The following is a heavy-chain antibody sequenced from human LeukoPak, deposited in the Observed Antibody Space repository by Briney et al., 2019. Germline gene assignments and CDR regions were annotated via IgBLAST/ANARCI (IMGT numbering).Heavy chain of an antibody. Sequence: GASVKVSCKASGYTFNSYYMHWVRQAPGQGLEWMGIINPSGGSTSYAQKFQGRVTMTRDMSTSTVYMELSSLRSEDTAVYYCARRGRYSSGWYREFDYWGQGTLVTVSS. CDR2: INPSGGST. V-gene: IGHV1-46*02. CDR1: GYTFNSYY. D-gene: IGHD6-19*01. J-gene: IGHJ4*02. CDR3: ARRGRYSSGWYREFDY.